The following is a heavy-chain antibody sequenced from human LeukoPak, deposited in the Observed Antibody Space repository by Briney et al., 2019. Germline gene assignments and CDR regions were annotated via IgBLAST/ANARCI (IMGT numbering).Heavy chain of an antibody. CDR1: GGTFSSYA. J-gene: IGHJ5*02. D-gene: IGHD1-26*01. CDR3: ARDTVGATTHWFDP. Sequence: GSSVKVSCKASGGTFSSYAISWVRQAPGQGLEWMGRIIPIFGTANYAQKFQGRVTITTDESTSTAYMELRSLRSDDTAVYYCARDTVGATTHWFDPWGQGTLVTVSS. CDR2: IIPIFGTA. V-gene: IGHV1-69*05.